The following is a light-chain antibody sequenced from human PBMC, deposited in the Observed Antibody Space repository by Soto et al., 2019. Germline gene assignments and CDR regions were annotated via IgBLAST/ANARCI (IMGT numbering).Light chain of an antibody. CDR3: QQYVSSPFT. CDR1: QSVGSSY. Sequence: EVVMTQSPATLSVSPGERATLSCMASQSVGSSYLTWYQQKPGQAPRLLIYDVSSRATGIPDRFSGSGSGTDFTLTISRLEPEDCAVYYCQQYVSSPFTFGPGTKVDIK. V-gene: IGKV3-20*01. CDR2: DVS. J-gene: IGKJ3*01.